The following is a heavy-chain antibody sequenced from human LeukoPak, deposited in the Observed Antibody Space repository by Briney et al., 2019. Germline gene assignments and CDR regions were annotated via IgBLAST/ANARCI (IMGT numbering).Heavy chain of an antibody. D-gene: IGHD6-13*01. CDR1: GGSTSSYY. CDR3: AREMAAAGSFDY. Sequence: SETLSLTCTVSGGSTSSYYWSWIRQPPGKGLEWIGYIYYSGSTNYNPSLKSRVTISVDTSKNQFSLKLSSVTAADTAVYYCAREMAAAGSFDYWGQGTLVTVSS. CDR2: IYYSGST. V-gene: IGHV4-59*01. J-gene: IGHJ4*02.